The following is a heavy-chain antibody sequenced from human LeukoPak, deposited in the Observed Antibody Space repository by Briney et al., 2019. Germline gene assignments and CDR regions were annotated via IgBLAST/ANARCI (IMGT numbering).Heavy chain of an antibody. CDR2: IGAGGVTT. Sequence: GGSLRLSGAASGFTFSSFAMSWVRQAPGKGLEWVSAIGAGGVTTYYADSVKGRFTISRDNSKNTLYLQMSSLRAEDTALYYCAKSLGPISNIAARPLDYWGLGTLVTVSS. V-gene: IGHV3-23*01. D-gene: IGHD6-6*01. CDR1: GFTFSSFA. J-gene: IGHJ4*02. CDR3: AKSLGPISNIAARPLDY.